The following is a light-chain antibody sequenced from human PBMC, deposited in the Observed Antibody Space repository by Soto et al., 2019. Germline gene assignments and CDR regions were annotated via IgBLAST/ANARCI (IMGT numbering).Light chain of an antibody. J-gene: IGKJ2*01. V-gene: IGKV1-8*01. CDR1: QGIDTY. Sequence: AIQMTQSPSSFSASVGDRVTITCRASQGIDTYLAWYQQKPGKAPRLLMYATSVLESGVPSRFSGSGSGTDYTLTISSLQSEDFATYYCQQYYAHPPTFGQGTELDMK. CDR2: ATS. CDR3: QQYYAHPPT.